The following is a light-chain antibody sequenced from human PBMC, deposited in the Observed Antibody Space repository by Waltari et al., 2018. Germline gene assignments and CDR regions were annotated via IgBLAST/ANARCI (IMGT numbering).Light chain of an antibody. CDR1: SSDIGNYNL. V-gene: IGLV2-23*02. CDR3: CSYAGTTIYVL. CDR2: EVT. Sequence: QSALTQPASVSGSPGQSITISCTGTSSDIGNYNLVSWYQRQSGKAPKLMSYEVTKRPAGVADRFSGSKSGNTASLTISGLQAEDEADYDCCSYAGTTIYVLFGGGTKLTVL. J-gene: IGLJ2*01.